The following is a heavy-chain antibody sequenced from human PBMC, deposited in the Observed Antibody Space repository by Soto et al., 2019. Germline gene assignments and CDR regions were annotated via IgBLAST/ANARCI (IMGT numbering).Heavy chain of an antibody. Sequence: GGSLRLSCSASGFTFSEYSMHWVRQAPGEGLQYVSTISSDGDITYYADSVKGRFTISRDNSKNTLYLQMNSLRPEDTAVYYCVKVSTFYDILTGYYSTNFFDPWGQGTLVTVS. V-gene: IGHV3-64D*06. CDR3: VKVSTFYDILTGYYSTNFFDP. D-gene: IGHD3-9*01. CDR1: GFTFSEYS. J-gene: IGHJ5*02. CDR2: ISSDGDIT.